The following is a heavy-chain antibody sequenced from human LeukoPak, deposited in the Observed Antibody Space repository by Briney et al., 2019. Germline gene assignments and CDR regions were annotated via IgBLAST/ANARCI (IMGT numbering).Heavy chain of an antibody. J-gene: IGHJ5*02. CDR2: INPNSGGT. Sequence: ASVTVSCKASGYTFTGYYMHWVRQAPGQGLEWLGWINPNSGGTNYAQKFQGRVSMTRDTSISTAYMELSRLRSDDTAVYYCARVSRYCTNGVCSWFDPWGQGTLVTVSS. D-gene: IGHD2-8*01. CDR1: GYTFTGYY. V-gene: IGHV1-2*02. CDR3: ARVSRYCTNGVCSWFDP.